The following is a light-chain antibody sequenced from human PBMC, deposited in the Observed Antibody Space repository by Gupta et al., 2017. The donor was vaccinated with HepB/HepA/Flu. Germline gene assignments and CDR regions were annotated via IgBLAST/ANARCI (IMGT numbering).Light chain of an antibody. CDR3: RQNLQTPGT. J-gene: IGKJ1*01. CDR1: QSLLRSDGYNY. V-gene: IGKV2-28*01. CDR2: LGS. Sequence: DIVMTQSPLSLPVTPGEPASISCRSTQSLLRSDGYNYVDWFLQKPGQPPQSLIYLGSNRATGVPDRFSGSGSGTNFTLKISRVEAEDVGIYYCRQNLQTPGTFGQGTKVDI.